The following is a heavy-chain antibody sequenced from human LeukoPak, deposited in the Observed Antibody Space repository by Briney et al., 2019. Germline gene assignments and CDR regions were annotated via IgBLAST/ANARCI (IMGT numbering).Heavy chain of an antibody. CDR1: GFTFEDYA. J-gene: IGHJ4*02. CDR2: ISWNSGSI. CDR3: AKDITASALRPPYFDY. V-gene: IGHV3-9*01. D-gene: IGHD1-20*01. Sequence: GGSLRLSCAVSGFTFEDYAMHWVRQAPGKGLDWVAAISWNSGSINYADSVKGRFTISRDNAKNSLYLQMNSLRAEDTALYYCAKDITASALRPPYFDYWGQGTLVTVSS.